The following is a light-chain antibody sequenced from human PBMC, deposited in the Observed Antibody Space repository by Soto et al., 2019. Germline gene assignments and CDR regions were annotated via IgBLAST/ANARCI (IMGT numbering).Light chain of an antibody. V-gene: IGLV1-44*01. CDR1: SSNIGSTT. CDR2: NNN. J-gene: IGLJ3*02. Sequence: QNVVTQPPSASGTPGQRVTIACYGSSSNIGSTTVKWYQQLPGTAPKLLIYNNNQRPSGVPDRFSGSKSGTSASLAISGLQSEDEADYYCAAWDDSLNGVVFGGWTKLTVL. CDR3: AAWDDSLNGVV.